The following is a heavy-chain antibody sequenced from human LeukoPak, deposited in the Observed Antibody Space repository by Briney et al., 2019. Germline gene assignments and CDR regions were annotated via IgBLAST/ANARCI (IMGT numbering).Heavy chain of an antibody. D-gene: IGHD3-10*01. CDR1: GVSISSSEW. CDR2: IHRDGRT. Sequence: SETLSLTCAVSGVSISSSEWWIWVRQPPGQGLEWIGEIHRDGRTRYNPSLKSRVTMSIDYSKNQFSLKLSSVTAADTAVYYCARRVSGSLYYFDYWGQGTLVTVSS. CDR3: ARRVSGSLYYFDY. J-gene: IGHJ4*02. V-gene: IGHV4-4*02.